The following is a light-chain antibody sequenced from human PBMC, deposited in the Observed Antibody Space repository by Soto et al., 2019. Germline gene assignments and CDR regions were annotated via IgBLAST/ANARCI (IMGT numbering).Light chain of an antibody. Sequence: QSVLTQPPSVSAAPGQKVTISCSGSSSNIGNNYVSWYQQLPGTAPKLLIYENDKRPSGIPDRFAGSKSGTSATLGITGLQTGDEADYYCASWDSRLSAFVFGTGTQLTVL. V-gene: IGLV1-51*02. J-gene: IGLJ7*01. CDR2: END. CDR1: SSNIGNNY. CDR3: ASWDSRLSAFV.